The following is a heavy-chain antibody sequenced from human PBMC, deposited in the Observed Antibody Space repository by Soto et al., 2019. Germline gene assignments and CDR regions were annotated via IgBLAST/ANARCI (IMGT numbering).Heavy chain of an antibody. V-gene: IGHV1-69*02. CDR1: GGTFSSYT. Sequence: QVQLVQSGAEVKKPGSSVKVSCKASGGTFSSYTISWVRQAPGQGLEWMGRIIPILGIANYAQKFQGRVTITADKSTSTAYMELSSLRAEDTAVYYCARYIAAAGTNWFDPWSQGTLVTVSS. CDR3: ARYIAAAGTNWFDP. CDR2: IIPILGIA. J-gene: IGHJ5*02. D-gene: IGHD6-13*01.